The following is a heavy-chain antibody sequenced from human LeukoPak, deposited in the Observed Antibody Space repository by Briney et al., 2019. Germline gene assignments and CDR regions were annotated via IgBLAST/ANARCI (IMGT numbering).Heavy chain of an antibody. D-gene: IGHD2-8*01. CDR3: ARIANYYYGMDV. J-gene: IGHJ6*02. V-gene: IGHV4-59*01. CDR1: GVSISSYY. CDR2: IYYSGST. Sequence: KPSETLSLTCTVSGVSISSYYWSWIRQPPGKGLEWIGYIYYSGSTNYNPSLKSRVTISVDTSKNQFSLKLSSVTAADTAVYYCARIANYYYGMDVWGQGTTVTVSS.